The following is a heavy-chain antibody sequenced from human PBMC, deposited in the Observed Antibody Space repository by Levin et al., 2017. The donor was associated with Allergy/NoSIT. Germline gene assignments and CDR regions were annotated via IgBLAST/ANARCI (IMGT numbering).Heavy chain of an antibody. CDR3: ARDHVGGYGDYPRD. V-gene: IGHV1-2*02. D-gene: IGHD4-17*01. Sequence: PGESLKISCKASGYTFTGYYLHWVRQAPGQGLEWMGWINPNSGGTNYAQKFQGRVTMTRDTSISTAYMELSRLRSDDTAVYYCARDHVGGYGDYPRDWGQGTLVTVSS. CDR1: GYTFTGYY. CDR2: INPNSGGT. J-gene: IGHJ4*02.